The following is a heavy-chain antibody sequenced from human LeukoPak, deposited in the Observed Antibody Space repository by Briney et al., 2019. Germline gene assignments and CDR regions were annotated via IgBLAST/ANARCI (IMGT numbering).Heavy chain of an antibody. D-gene: IGHD3-22*01. CDR3: ARDREYYYDSSGYYQGHAFDI. J-gene: IGHJ3*02. CDR2: IYYSGST. V-gene: IGHV4-59*01. Sequence: PSETLSLTCTVSSGSISSYYWSWIRQPPGKGLEWIGYIYYSGSTNYNPSLKSRVTISVDTSKNQFSLKLSSVTAADTAVYYCARDREYYYDSSGYYQGHAFDIWGQGTMVTVSS. CDR1: SGSISSYY.